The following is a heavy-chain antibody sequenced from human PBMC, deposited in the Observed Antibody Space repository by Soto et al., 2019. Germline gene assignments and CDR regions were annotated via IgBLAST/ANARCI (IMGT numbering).Heavy chain of an antibody. Sequence: ASVKVSCKVSGYTLTELSMHWVRQAPGKGLEWMGGFDPEDGETIYAQKFQGRVTMTEDTSTDTAYMELSSLRSEDTAVYYCARGGGSGGTCYWYVFELWGQGTMVTASS. J-gene: IGHJ3*01. CDR2: FDPEDGET. V-gene: IGHV1-24*01. D-gene: IGHD2-15*01. CDR1: GYTLTELS. CDR3: ARGGGSGGTCYWYVFEL.